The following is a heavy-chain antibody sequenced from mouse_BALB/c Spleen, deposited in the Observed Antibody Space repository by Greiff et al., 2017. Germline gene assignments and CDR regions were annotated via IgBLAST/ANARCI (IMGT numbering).Heavy chain of an antibody. CDR2: ISSGGSYT. CDR1: GFTFSSYG. V-gene: IGHV5-6*01. CDR3: ARTGTGYFDY. Sequence: EVKLVESGGDLVKPGGSLKLSCAASGFTFSSYGMSWVRQTPDKRLEWVATISSGGSYTYYPDSVKGRFTISRDNAKNNLYLQMSSLKSEDTAMYYCARTGTGYFDYWGQGTTLTVSS. D-gene: IGHD4-1*01. J-gene: IGHJ2*01.